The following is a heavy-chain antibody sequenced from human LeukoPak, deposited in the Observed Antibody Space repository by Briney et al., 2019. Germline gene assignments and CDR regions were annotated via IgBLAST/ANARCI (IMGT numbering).Heavy chain of an antibody. CDR2: IKEDGSEK. Sequence: GGSLRLSCATSGFTFSNYWLSWVRQAPGKGLEWVANIKEDGSEKYFVDSVKGRFTISRVNAKKSLYLQLNSLRGEDTAVYYCAKERAGSSGQIDYWGQGTLVTVSS. CDR1: GFTFSNYW. CDR3: AKERAGSSGQIDY. V-gene: IGHV3-7*01. D-gene: IGHD6-19*01. J-gene: IGHJ4*02.